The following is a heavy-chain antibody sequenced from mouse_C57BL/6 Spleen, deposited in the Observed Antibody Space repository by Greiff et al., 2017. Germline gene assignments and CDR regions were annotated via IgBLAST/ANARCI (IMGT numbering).Heavy chain of an antibody. J-gene: IGHJ2*01. CDR3: AREDYYSNYGY. CDR1: GFTFSSYT. V-gene: IGHV5-9*01. CDR2: ISGGGGNT. Sequence: DVMLVESGGGLVKPGGSLKLSCAASGFTFSSYTMSWVRQTPEKRLEWVATISGGGGNTYYPDSVKGRFTISRDNANNTLYLQMSSLRSEDTALYYCAREDYYSNYGYWGQGTTLTVSS. D-gene: IGHD2-5*01.